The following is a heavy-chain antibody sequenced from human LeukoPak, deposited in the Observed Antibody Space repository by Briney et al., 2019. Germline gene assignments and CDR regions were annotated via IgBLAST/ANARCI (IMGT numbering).Heavy chain of an antibody. CDR3: AKDGLWFGDLTYFDY. V-gene: IGHV3-30*18. CDR1: GFTFSSYG. CDR2: ISSDGSNK. D-gene: IGHD3-10*01. J-gene: IGHJ4*02. Sequence: GGSLRLSCAASGFTFSSYGMHWVRQAPGKGLEWVAVISSDGSNKYYADSVKGRFTISRDNSKNTLFLQMNSLRAEDTAVYYCAKDGLWFGDLTYFDYWGQGTLVTVSS.